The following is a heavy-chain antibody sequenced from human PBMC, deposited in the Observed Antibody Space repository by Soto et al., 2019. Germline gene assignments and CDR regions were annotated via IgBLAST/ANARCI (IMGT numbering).Heavy chain of an antibody. Sequence: PGGSLRLSCAASGVTCSSYGMHWVRQAPGKGLEWVAVIWYDGSNKYYADSVKGRFTISRDNSKNTLYLQMNSLRAEDTAVYYCARDRSTDPTNWFDPWGQGTLVTVSS. V-gene: IGHV3-33*01. CDR3: ARDRSTDPTNWFDP. J-gene: IGHJ5*02. CDR2: IWYDGSNK. D-gene: IGHD2-21*02. CDR1: GVTCSSYG.